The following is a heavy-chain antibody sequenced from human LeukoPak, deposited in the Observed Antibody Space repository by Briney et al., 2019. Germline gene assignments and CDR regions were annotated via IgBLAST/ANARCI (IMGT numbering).Heavy chain of an antibody. CDR3: ARGSSWYGLFDY. V-gene: IGHV3-30*02. CDR1: GFTFSNYG. J-gene: IGHJ4*02. Sequence: PGGSLRLSCAASGFTFSNYGIHWVHQAPGKGLEWVAFIRYDGSKKYYADSVKGRFTISRDNSKNTLYLQMNSLRAEDTAVYYCARGSSWYGLFDYWGQGTLVTVSS. CDR2: IRYDGSKK. D-gene: IGHD6-13*01.